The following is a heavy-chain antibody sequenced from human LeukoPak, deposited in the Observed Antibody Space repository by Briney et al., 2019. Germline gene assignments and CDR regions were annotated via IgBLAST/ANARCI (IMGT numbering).Heavy chain of an antibody. J-gene: IGHJ4*02. CDR2: IKQDGSEK. V-gene: IGHV3-7*01. CDR1: GFTFSSYW. D-gene: IGHD6-13*01. CDR3: AKYSSSSSHGYYFDY. Sequence: RSGGSLRLSCAASGFTFSSYWMSWVRQAPGKGLEWVANIKQDGSEKYYVDSVKGRFTISRDNAKNSLYLQMNSLRAEDTAVYYCAKYSSSSSHGYYFDYWGQGTLVTVSS.